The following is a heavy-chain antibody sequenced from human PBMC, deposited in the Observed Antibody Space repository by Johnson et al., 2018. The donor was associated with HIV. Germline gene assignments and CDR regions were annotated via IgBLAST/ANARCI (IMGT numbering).Heavy chain of an antibody. CDR2: ISYDGSNK. D-gene: IGHD1-26*01. CDR1: AFSFSNYP. V-gene: IGHV3-30*04. J-gene: IGHJ3*02. Sequence: QVQLVESGGGVVRPGGSLRLSCAASAFSFSNYPMHWVRQAPGKGLEWVAVISYDGSNKYYTDSVKGRFTISRDNSKNTLYLQMNSLRAEDTAVYYCARAVGAGGIWGQGTMVTVSS. CDR3: ARAVGAGGI.